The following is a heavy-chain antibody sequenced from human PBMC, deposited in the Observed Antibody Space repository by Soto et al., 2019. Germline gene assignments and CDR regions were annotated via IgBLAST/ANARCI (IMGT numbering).Heavy chain of an antibody. V-gene: IGHV1-69*06. CDR3: AGGSASVTQVPFRD. CDR2: IIPIYDSP. D-gene: IGHD2-21*02. J-gene: IGHJ4*02. Sequence: VQLVQSGAEVRQPGSSVRVSCKASGGTFSTYSVTWVRQAPGQGLEWMGGIIPIYDSPYYAQKFLGRVSLIADTSTNTAYMVVIKLTSEDTAVYFCAGGSASVTQVPFRDWGQGTLVLVSS. CDR1: GGTFSTYS.